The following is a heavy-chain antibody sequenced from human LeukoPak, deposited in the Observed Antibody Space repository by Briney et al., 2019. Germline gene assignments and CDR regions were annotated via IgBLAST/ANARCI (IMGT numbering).Heavy chain of an antibody. CDR1: GGSFSGYY. CDR3: ARGPGYSYGSSYYYMDV. D-gene: IGHD5-18*01. Sequence: SETLSLTCAVYGGSFSGYYWSWIRQPPGKGLEWIGEINHSGSTNYNPSLKSRVTISVDTSKNQFSLKLTSVTAADTAVYYCARGPGYSYGSSYYYMDVWGKGTMVTVSS. V-gene: IGHV4-34*01. CDR2: INHSGST. J-gene: IGHJ6*03.